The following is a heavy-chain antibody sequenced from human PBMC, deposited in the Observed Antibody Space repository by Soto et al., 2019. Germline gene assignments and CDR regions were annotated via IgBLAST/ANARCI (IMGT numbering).Heavy chain of an antibody. Sequence: QVQLVQSGAEVKKPGSSVTVSCKASGGTFSSYAISWVRQAPGQGLEWMGRIIPFIGTANYAQKFQGRVTITADESTSTAYMELTSLRSEDTAVYYCARVVMTTVPESYYYGMDVWGQGTTFTVSS. D-gene: IGHD4-4*01. CDR2: IIPFIGTA. V-gene: IGHV1-69*18. J-gene: IGHJ6*02. CDR3: ARVVMTTVPESYYYGMDV. CDR1: GGTFSSYA.